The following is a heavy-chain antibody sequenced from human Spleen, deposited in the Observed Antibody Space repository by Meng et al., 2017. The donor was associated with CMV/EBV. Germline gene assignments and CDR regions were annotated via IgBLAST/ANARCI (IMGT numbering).Heavy chain of an antibody. CDR3: ARYSFDSSGFFDY. Sequence: ASVKVSCKASGYTFTGYYMHWVRQAPGQGLEWMGWINPNSGGTNYAQKFQGRVTMTRDTSINTVYMELSRLRSDDTAVYYCARYSFDSSGFFDYWGQGTLVTVSS. CDR1: GYTFTGYY. CDR2: INPNSGGT. J-gene: IGHJ4*02. V-gene: IGHV1-2*02. D-gene: IGHD3-22*01.